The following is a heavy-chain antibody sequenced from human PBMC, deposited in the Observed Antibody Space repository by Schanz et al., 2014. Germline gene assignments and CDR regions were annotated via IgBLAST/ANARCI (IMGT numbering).Heavy chain of an antibody. J-gene: IGHJ4*02. CDR1: GYTFTTYY. Sequence: VQLLESGAEVKKPGVSVKVSCKASGYTFTTYYIHWVRQAPGQGLEWMGKINPSSGTTRIAQNFQGRLTVTRDTSTSTVNMELSSLRSEDTAVYYCARGGFFDSTSFDSWGQGTLVTVSS. CDR2: INPSSGTT. CDR3: ARGGFFDSTSFDS. V-gene: IGHV1-46*03. D-gene: IGHD2-2*01.